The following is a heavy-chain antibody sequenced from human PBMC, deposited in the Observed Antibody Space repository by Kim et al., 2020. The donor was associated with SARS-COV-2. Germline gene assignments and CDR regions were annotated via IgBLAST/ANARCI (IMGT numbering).Heavy chain of an antibody. CDR2: ISESGNSI. Sequence: GGSLRLSCAASGFTFSSYAMSWVRQAPGKGLEWVSAISESGNSIYYADSVKGRFTISRDNSKNTLDLQMNSLRAEDTAIYFCAKVPRDCSSTSCYGGYCDLWGRGTLVTVSS. CDR1: GFTFSSYA. J-gene: IGHJ2*01. CDR3: AKVPRDCSSTSCYGGYCDL. D-gene: IGHD2-2*01. V-gene: IGHV3-23*01.